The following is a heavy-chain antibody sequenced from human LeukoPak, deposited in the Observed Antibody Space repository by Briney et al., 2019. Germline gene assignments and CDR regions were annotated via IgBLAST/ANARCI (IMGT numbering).Heavy chain of an antibody. V-gene: IGHV3-15*01. CDR3: TTFGVRGVINP. CDR1: GFTFSNAW. CDR2: IKSKTDGGTT. Sequence: KSGGSLRLSCAASGFTFSNAWTSWVRQAPGKGLEWVGRIKSKTDGGTTDYAAPVKGRFTISRDDSKNTLYLQMNSLKTEDTAVYYCTTFGVRGVINPWGQGTPVTVSS. D-gene: IGHD3-10*01. J-gene: IGHJ5*02.